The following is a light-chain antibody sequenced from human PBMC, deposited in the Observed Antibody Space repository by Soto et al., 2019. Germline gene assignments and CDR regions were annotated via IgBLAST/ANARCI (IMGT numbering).Light chain of an antibody. CDR3: SSYTTSSTVA. CDR2: EVS. V-gene: IGLV2-14*01. CDR1: SSDIGGYNY. J-gene: IGLJ2*01. Sequence: QSALPQSASMSGSPGQSITISCTGTSSDIGGYNYVSWYQQHPDKAPKLMIFEVSNRPSGVSNRFSGSKSGNTASLTISGLLPEDEADYYCSSYTTSSTVAFGGGTKVTVL.